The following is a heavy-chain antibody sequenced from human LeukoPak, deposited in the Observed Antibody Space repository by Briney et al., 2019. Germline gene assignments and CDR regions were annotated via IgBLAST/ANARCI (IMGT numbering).Heavy chain of an antibody. CDR1: GFSFSSYG. CDR3: AKVGEFETFGGNSNWYFDL. Sequence: GGSLRLSCAASGFSFSSYGMHWVRQAPGKGLEWVAVIWFDGSEKYYGDSVQGRFTISRNNANNTVDLETKRLRADDTAVYYCAKVGEFETFGGNSNWYFDLWGRGTLVTVSS. D-gene: IGHD4-23*01. CDR2: IWFDGSEK. V-gene: IGHV3-33*06. J-gene: IGHJ2*01.